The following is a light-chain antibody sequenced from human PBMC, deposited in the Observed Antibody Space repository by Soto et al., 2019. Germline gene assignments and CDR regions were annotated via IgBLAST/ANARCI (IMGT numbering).Light chain of an antibody. CDR1: SSNIGTYT. CDR2: STN. J-gene: IGLJ2*01. Sequence: QSVLTQPPSASGTPGQRVTISCSGSSSNIGTYTVNWYQQLPGTAPKLLIYSTNQRPSGVPDRFSGSKSGTSASLAISGLQSEDEADYYCAAWDDRLNGLGVFGGGTKLTVL. CDR3: AAWDDRLNGLGV. V-gene: IGLV1-44*01.